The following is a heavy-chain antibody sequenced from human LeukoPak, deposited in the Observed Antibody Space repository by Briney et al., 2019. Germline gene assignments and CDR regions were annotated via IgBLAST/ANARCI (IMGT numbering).Heavy chain of an antibody. Sequence: ASVKVSCKASGYTFTGYYMHWVRQAPGQGLEWMGWINPNSGGTNYAQKFQGWVTMTRDTSISTAYMELSRLRSDDTAVYYCARSELLWFGESDWFDPWGQGTLVTVLS. D-gene: IGHD3-10*01. CDR1: GYTFTGYY. V-gene: IGHV1-2*04. CDR3: ARSELLWFGESDWFDP. J-gene: IGHJ5*02. CDR2: INPNSGGT.